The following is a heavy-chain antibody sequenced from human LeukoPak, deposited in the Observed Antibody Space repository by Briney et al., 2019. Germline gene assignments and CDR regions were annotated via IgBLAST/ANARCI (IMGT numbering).Heavy chain of an antibody. CDR2: IHHSGST. CDR1: GGSFRGYY. Sequence: SDTLSLTCAVYGGSFRGYYWSWIRQPPGKGPEWIGEIHHSGSTNYNPSLKSRVTISVDTSKNQFSLKLSSVTAADTAVYYCARHKRGAYDSSGYFDYWGQGTLVTVSS. CDR3: ARHKRGAYDSSGYFDY. V-gene: IGHV4-34*01. J-gene: IGHJ4*02. D-gene: IGHD3-22*01.